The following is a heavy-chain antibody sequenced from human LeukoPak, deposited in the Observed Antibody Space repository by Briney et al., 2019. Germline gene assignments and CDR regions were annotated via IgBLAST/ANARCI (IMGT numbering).Heavy chain of an antibody. CDR2: INRDGSST. J-gene: IGHJ4*02. D-gene: IGHD6-6*01. CDR1: GFTFSSFW. V-gene: IGHV3-74*01. Sequence: GGSLRLSCAASGFTFSSFWMHWVRQAPGEGLVWVSRINRDGSSTSYADSVKGRFTISRDNAKNTLYLQMNSLRAEDTAVYYCARGKYSSSPLDYWGQGTLVTVSS. CDR3: ARGKYSSSPLDY.